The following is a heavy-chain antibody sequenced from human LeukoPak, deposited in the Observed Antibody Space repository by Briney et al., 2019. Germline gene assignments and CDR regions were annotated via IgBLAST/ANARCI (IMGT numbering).Heavy chain of an antibody. Sequence: SETLSLTCAVSGYSISSGYYWGWIRQPPGKGLEWIGNIYHSGSPYCNPSLKSRVTISVDTSKNQFSLKVSSVTVADTAVYYCARAQRSYDSSGYLRPYAFDIWGQGTMVTVSS. CDR3: ARAQRSYDSSGYLRPYAFDI. D-gene: IGHD3-22*01. J-gene: IGHJ3*02. CDR1: GYSISSGYY. V-gene: IGHV4-38-2*01. CDR2: IYHSGSP.